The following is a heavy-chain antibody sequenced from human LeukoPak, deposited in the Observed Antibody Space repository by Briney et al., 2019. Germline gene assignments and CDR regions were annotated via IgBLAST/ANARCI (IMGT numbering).Heavy chain of an antibody. CDR1: GFTFSSYS. J-gene: IGHJ4*02. CDR3: AKGSGYFDY. D-gene: IGHD3-10*01. CDR2: LSGSGGGT. V-gene: IGHV3-23*01. Sequence: GGSLRLSCAASGFTFSSYSMNWVRQAPGKGLEWVSTLSGSGGGTYYADSVKGRFTISRDNSKNTLYLQMNSLRAEDTAVYYCAKGSGYFDYWGQGTLVSVSS.